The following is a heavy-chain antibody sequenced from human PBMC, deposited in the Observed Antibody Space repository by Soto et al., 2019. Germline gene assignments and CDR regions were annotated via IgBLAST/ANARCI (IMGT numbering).Heavy chain of an antibody. CDR2: IYYSGST. CDR3: ARARGARYFDY. CDR1: GGSISSGDYY. J-gene: IGHJ4*02. D-gene: IGHD2-15*01. Sequence: SETLSLTCTVSGGSISSGDYYWSWIRQPPGKGLEWIGYIYYSGSTYYNPSLKSRVTISVDTSKNQFSPKLSSVTAADTAVYYCARARGARYFDYWGQGTLVTVSS. V-gene: IGHV4-30-4*01.